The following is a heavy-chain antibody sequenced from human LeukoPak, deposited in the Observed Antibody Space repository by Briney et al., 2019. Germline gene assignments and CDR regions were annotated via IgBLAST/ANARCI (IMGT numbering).Heavy chain of an antibody. CDR3: ATEYYNTFDY. V-gene: IGHV3-7*04. Sequence: PGGSLRLSCAASGFTFSNYWMTWVRQAPGKGLEWVANIKQDGSEKYNVDSVKGRFTISRDNAKNSLYLQMNSLRAEDTAVYYCATEYYNTFDYWGQGTLVTVSS. CDR2: IKQDGSEK. J-gene: IGHJ4*02. CDR1: GFTFSNYW. D-gene: IGHD3-22*01.